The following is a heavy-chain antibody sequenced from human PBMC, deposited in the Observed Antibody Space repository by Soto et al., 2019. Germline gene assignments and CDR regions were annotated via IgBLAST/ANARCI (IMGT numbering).Heavy chain of an antibody. CDR3: AADLPYYDSSGYRGGNWFDP. CDR2: IVVGSGNT. J-gene: IGHJ5*02. Sequence: GASVKVSCKASGFTFTSSAVQWERQARGQRLEWIGWIVVGSGNTNYAQKFQERVTITRDMSTSTAYMELSSLRSEDTAVYYCAADLPYYDSSGYRGGNWFDPWGQGTLVTVS. D-gene: IGHD3-22*01. V-gene: IGHV1-58*01. CDR1: GFTFTSSA.